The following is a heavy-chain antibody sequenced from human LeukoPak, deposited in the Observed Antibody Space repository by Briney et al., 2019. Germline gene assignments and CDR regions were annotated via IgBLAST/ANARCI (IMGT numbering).Heavy chain of an antibody. V-gene: IGHV4-59*01. CDR2: IYYSGST. J-gene: IGHJ6*03. CDR3: ARVPYYMDV. Sequence: SETLSLTCTVSGGSISSYYWSWIRQPPGKGLEWIGYIYYSGSTNCNPSLKSRVTISVDTSKNQFSLKLSSVTAADTAVYYCARVPYYMDVWGKGTTVTVSS. CDR1: GGSISSYY.